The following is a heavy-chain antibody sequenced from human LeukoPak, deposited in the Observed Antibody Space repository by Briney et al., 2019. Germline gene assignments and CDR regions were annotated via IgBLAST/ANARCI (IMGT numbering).Heavy chain of an antibody. CDR2: IYYSGST. Sequence: PETLSLTCTVSGGSISSYYWSWIRQPPGKGLEWIGYIYYSGSTNYKPSLKSRVTISVDTSKNQFSLKLNSVTAADTAVYYCARGGYYGSGNDFRFDPWGQGTLVTVSS. D-gene: IGHD3-10*01. CDR3: ARGGYYGSGNDFRFDP. J-gene: IGHJ5*02. V-gene: IGHV4-59*01. CDR1: GGSISSYY.